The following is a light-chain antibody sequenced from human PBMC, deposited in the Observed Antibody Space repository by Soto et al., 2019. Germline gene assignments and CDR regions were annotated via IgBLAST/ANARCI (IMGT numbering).Light chain of an antibody. CDR1: QSVGQSVTTN. V-gene: IGKV3-20*01. CDR3: QQYGSSPRT. CDR2: GAS. Sequence: EIVMMQFPATLSVSPGARVPLSCRARQSVGQSVTTNLAWYQQKPGQAPRLLIYGASSRATGIPDRFSGSGSGTDFTLTISRLEPEDFAVYYCQQYGSSPRTFGQGTKVDIK. J-gene: IGKJ1*01.